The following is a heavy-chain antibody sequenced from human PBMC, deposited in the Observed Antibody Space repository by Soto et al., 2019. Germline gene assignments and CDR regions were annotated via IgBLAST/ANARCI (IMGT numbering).Heavy chain of an antibody. CDR2: INPNSGGT. D-gene: IGHD6-6*01. CDR1: GYTFTGYY. J-gene: IGHJ5*02. CDR3: ARVPRLAARPFNWFDP. V-gene: IGHV1-2*02. Sequence: ASVKVSCKASGYTFTGYYMHWVRQAPGQGLEWMGWINPNSGGTNYAQKFQGRVTMARDTSISTAYMELSRLRSDDTAVYYCARVPRLAARPFNWFDPWGQGTLVTVSS.